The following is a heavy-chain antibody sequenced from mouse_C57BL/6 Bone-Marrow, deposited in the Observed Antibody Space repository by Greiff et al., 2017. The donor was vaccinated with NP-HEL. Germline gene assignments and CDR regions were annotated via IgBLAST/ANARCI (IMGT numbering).Heavy chain of an antibody. V-gene: IGHV5-17*01. D-gene: IGHD2-12*01. CDR1: GFTFSDYG. Sequence: EVQLVESGGGLVKPGGSPKLSCAASGFTFSDYGMHWVRQAPEKGLEWVAYISSGSSTIYYADTVKGRFTISRDNAKNTLFLQMTSLRSEDTAMYYCARRYRGLYYYAMDYWGQGTSVTVSS. CDR2: ISSGSSTI. CDR3: ARRYRGLYYYAMDY. J-gene: IGHJ4*01.